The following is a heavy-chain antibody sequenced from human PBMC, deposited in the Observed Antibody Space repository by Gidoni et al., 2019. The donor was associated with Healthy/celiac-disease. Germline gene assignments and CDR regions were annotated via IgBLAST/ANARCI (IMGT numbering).Heavy chain of an antibody. Sequence: QVQLQESGPGLVKPSETLSLPCTVSGRPISSYYWSWSRQPAGKGLEWIEHIYTSGSTNYNPSLKSRVTMSIDTAKNQFSLKLSSVTAADTAVYYCARDWTTVNSGTKNPLYGMDVWGQGTTVTVSS. CDR3: ARDWTTVNSGTKNPLYGMDV. CDR2: IYTSGST. V-gene: IGHV4-4*07. J-gene: IGHJ6*02. D-gene: IGHD4-17*01. CDR1: GRPISSYY.